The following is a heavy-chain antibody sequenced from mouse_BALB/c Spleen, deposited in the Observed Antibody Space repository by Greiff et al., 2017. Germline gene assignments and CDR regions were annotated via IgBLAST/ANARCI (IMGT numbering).Heavy chain of an antibody. CDR2: IDPANGNT. J-gene: IGHJ4*01. V-gene: IGHV14-3*02. CDR1: GFNIKDTY. CDR3: AGTYGNYGAMDY. Sequence: VQLQQSGAELVKPGASVKLSCTASGFNIKDTYMHWVKQRPEQGLEWIGRIDPANGNTKYDPKFQGKATITADTSSNTAYMQLSSLTSEDTAVYYCAGTYGNYGAMDYWGQGTSVTVSS. D-gene: IGHD2-1*01.